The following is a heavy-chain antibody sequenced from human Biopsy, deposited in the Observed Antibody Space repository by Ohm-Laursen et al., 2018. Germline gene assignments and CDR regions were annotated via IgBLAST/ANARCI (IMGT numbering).Heavy chain of an antibody. J-gene: IGHJ6*02. Sequence: SVKVSCKASGDTFTTSAISWVRQVPGQGLDWMGRIIPILGTVDYGQNFRGRVTIRADTSTTFLELTSLRYDDTAVYYCASGDIGGIGLDVWGLGTTVTVSS. V-gene: IGHV1-69*04. D-gene: IGHD3-10*01. CDR3: ASGDIGGIGLDV. CDR1: GDTFTTSA. CDR2: IIPILGTV.